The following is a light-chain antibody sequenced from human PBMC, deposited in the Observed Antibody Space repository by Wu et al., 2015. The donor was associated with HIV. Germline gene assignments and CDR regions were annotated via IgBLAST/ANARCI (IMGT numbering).Light chain of an antibody. J-gene: IGKJ4*01. CDR3: QQSGGSPLT. CDR2: GAS. Sequence: EIVLTQSPGTLSLSPGERATLSCRASQSVSGSYLAWYQQKPGQAPRLLIYGASSRASGIPDRFSGSGSGTDFTLTINRLEPEDFAVYYCQQSGGSPLTFGGGTKVEIK. CDR1: QSVSGSY. V-gene: IGKV3-20*01.